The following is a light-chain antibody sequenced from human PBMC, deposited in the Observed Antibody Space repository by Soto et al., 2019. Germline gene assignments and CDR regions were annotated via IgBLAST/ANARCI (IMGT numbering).Light chain of an antibody. CDR2: DAS. V-gene: IGKV1-5*01. CDR3: QQYNSYWT. J-gene: IGKJ1*01. CDR1: QSISSW. Sequence: DIQMTQSPSTLSASVGDRVTITCRASQSISSWLAWYQQKPGKAPKLLIYDASSLESGVPSMFSGSGSGTEFTLTISNLQPDDFATYYCQQYNSYWTFGQGTKVEI.